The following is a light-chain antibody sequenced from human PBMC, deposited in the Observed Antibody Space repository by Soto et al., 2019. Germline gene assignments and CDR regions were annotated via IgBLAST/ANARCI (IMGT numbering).Light chain of an antibody. V-gene: IGKV1-16*02. Sequence: DIQMTQSPSSLSASVGDRVTITCRASQEISNHLAWFQQKPGKPPKSLIYDASSLQSGVPSKFSGSGSGTDFTLTISSLQPEDFATYYCQQYHNYPGTVGGGTKLEIK. CDR3: QQYHNYPGT. J-gene: IGKJ4*01. CDR1: QEISNH. CDR2: DAS.